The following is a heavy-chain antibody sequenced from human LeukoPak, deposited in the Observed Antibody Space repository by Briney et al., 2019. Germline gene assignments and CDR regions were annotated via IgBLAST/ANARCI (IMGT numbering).Heavy chain of an antibody. V-gene: IGHV1-2*02. J-gene: IGHJ4*02. CDR3: AREGSYCVGGDCYSFDF. D-gene: IGHD2-21*02. CDR1: GYRFISNY. CDR2: MHPGNGNT. Sequence: ASVNVSCTASGYRFISNYIQWVRQAPGLGPEWMGWMHPGNGNTRYAEKFQGRVTMTRDTSINTAYMDLSSLRSDDTAVYYCAREGSYCVGGDCYSFDFWGQGTLITVSS.